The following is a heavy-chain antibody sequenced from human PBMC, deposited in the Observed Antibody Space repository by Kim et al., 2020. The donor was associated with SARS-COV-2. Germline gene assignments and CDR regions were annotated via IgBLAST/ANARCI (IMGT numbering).Heavy chain of an antibody. CDR1: GGSITSINR. V-gene: IGHV4-4*02. D-gene: IGHD6-19*01. CDR2: IFHNWDT. J-gene: IGHJ6*02. Sequence: SETLSLTCAVSGGSITSINRCNWVRQPPGKGLERIGEIFHNWDTNYNPSLTSRVPMPVDKSNNEFSLRLDSVTAADTAVYFCARAFSVAVAGTYYYVMDVWGPGTAVTVSS. CDR3: ARAFSVAVAGTYYYVMDV.